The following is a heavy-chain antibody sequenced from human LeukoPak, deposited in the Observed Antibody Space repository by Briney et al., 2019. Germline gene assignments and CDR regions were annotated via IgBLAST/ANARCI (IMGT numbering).Heavy chain of an antibody. CDR2: INHSGST. J-gene: IGHJ4*02. Sequence: SETLSLTCAVYGGSFSGYYWSWIRQPPGKGLEWIGEINHSGSTNYNPSLKSRVTISVDTSKNQFSLKPSSVTAADTVVYYCARFRTRYFDYWGQGTLVTVSS. D-gene: IGHD2-15*01. CDR1: GGSFSGYY. CDR3: ARFRTRYFDY. V-gene: IGHV4-34*01.